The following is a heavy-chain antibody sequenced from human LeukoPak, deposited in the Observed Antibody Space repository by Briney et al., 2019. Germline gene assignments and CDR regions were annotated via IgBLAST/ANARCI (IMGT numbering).Heavy chain of an antibody. CDR1: GFTSGTYD. Sequence: GGSLRLSCVASGFTSGTYDIHWVRRAPGKGLECVALMWYDGSEEYCADSLKDRFIISRDNSKDTLYLQMNRLRVEDTAVYYCAKGLNNFPYNYYMDVWGKGTTVTVSS. J-gene: IGHJ6*03. V-gene: IGHV3-33*06. CDR2: MWYDGSEE. D-gene: IGHD1-20*01. CDR3: AKGLNNFPYNYYMDV.